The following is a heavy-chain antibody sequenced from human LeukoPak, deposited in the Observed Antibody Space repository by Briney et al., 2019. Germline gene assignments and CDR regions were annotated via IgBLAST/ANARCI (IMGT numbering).Heavy chain of an antibody. J-gene: IGHJ4*02. CDR3: ARDSIEMATISRNFSFDY. D-gene: IGHD5-24*01. CDR1: GYTFTSYA. Sequence: ASVKVSCKASGYTFTSYAMNCVRQAPGQGLEWMGWINTNTGNPTYAQGFTGRVVFSLDTSVSTAYLQISSLKAEDTAVYYCARDSIEMATISRNFSFDYWGQGTLVTVSS. CDR2: INTNTGNP. V-gene: IGHV7-4-1*02.